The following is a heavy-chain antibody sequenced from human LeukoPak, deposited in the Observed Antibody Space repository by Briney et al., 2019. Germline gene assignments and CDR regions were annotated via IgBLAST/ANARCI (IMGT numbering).Heavy chain of an antibody. V-gene: IGHV3-48*03. J-gene: IGHJ5*02. D-gene: IGHD6-13*01. CDR2: ISSSGSTI. CDR3: ARVSVVSYSSWYPNWFDP. CDR1: GFTFSSYE. Sequence: GGSLRLSCAASGFTFSSYEMNWVRQAPGKGLEWVSYISSSGSTIYYADSVKGRFTISRDNAKNSLYLQMNSLRAEDTAVYYCARVSVVSYSSWYPNWFDPWGQGTLVTVSS.